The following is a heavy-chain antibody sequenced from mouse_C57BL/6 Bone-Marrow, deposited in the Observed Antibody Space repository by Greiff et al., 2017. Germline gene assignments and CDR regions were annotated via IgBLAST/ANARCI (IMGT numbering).Heavy chain of an antibody. CDR2: ISNGGGST. Sequence: EVKLMESGGGLVQPGGSLKLSCAASGFTFSDYYMYWVRQTPEKRLEWVAYISNGGGSTYYPDTVKGRFTISRDNAKNTLYLQMSRLKSEDTAMYYWARLTTVVEGDWYFDVWGTGTTVTVSS. J-gene: IGHJ1*03. CDR3: ARLTTVVEGDWYFDV. V-gene: IGHV5-12*01. CDR1: GFTFSDYY. D-gene: IGHD1-1*01.